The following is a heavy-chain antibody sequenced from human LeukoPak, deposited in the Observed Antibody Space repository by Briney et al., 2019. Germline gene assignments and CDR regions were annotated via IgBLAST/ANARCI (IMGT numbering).Heavy chain of an antibody. J-gene: IGHJ5*02. CDR1: GVSINNDDYY. V-gene: IGHV4-30-4*08. Sequence: SETLSLTCTVSGVSINNDDYYWTWVRQHPGKGLEWIGHIYYSGSTYYNPSLKSRVTMSVDTSKNQFSLKLSSVTAADTAVYYCARGPGMGSGSSFDPWGQGTLVTVSS. D-gene: IGHD3-10*01. CDR2: IYYSGST. CDR3: ARGPGMGSGSSFDP.